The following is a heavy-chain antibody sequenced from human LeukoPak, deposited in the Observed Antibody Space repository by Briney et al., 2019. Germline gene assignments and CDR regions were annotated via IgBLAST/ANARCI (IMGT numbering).Heavy chain of an antibody. CDR1: GGSVSSGSYY. Sequence: PSETLSLTCTVSGGSVSSGSYYWSWIRQPPGKGLEWIRYIYYSGSTNYNPSLKSRVTISVDTSKNQFSLKLSSVTAADTAVYYCARMYYYGSGSYWYYFDYWGQGTLVTVSS. V-gene: IGHV4-61*01. CDR2: IYYSGST. D-gene: IGHD3-10*01. CDR3: ARMYYYGSGSYWYYFDY. J-gene: IGHJ4*02.